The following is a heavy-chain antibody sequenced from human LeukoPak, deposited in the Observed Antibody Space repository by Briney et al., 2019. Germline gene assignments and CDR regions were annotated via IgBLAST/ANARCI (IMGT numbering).Heavy chain of an antibody. V-gene: IGHV3-11*01. CDR3: ARGGSSAYYPGGY. J-gene: IGHJ4*02. D-gene: IGHD3-22*01. CDR2: ISSGGSSI. CDR1: GFTFSDYY. Sequence: GGSLRLSCAASGFTFSDYYMSWIRQAPGKGLEWVSYISSGGSSIYYADSVKGRLTISRDNSKNTLYMQMDSLRADDTAVYYCARGGSSAYYPGGYWGQGTLVTVSS.